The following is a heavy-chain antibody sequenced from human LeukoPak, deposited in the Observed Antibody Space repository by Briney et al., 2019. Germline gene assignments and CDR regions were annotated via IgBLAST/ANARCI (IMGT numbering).Heavy chain of an antibody. V-gene: IGHV3-30*18. Sequence: GGSLRLSCAASGFTFSSYGMHWVRQAPGKGLEWVAVISYDGSNRYYADSVKGRFTISRDNSKNTLYLQMNSLRAEDTAVYYCAKDGGAAAGTFDYWGQGTLVTVSS. J-gene: IGHJ4*02. D-gene: IGHD6-13*01. CDR1: GFTFSSYG. CDR3: AKDGGAAAGTFDY. CDR2: ISYDGSNR.